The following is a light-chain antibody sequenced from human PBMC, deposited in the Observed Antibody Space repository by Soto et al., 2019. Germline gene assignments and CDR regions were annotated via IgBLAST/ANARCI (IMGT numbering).Light chain of an antibody. V-gene: IGLV2-14*01. Sequence: QSVLTQPASVSGSPGQSITISCTGTSSDVGGYNYVSWYQQHPGKAPKLLIYEVTNRPSGVSNRFSGSKSGNTASLTISGLQAEDEAEYYCRSYCVSYGSIETSATVVFGGGTKLTVL. CDR3: RSYCVSYGSIETSATVV. CDR1: SSDVGGYNY. CDR2: EVT. J-gene: IGLJ2*01.